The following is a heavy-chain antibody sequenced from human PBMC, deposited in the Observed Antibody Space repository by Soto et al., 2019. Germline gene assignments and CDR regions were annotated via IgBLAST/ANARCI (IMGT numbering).Heavy chain of an antibody. Sequence: EVQLLESGGGLVQPGGSLRLSCAASGFTFSSYAMSWVRQAPGKGLEWVSAISGSGGSTYYADSVKGRFTISRDNSKNPLYLQMNSLGAGDTAVYYCAKDPSLLWFGDPYNGFDPWGQGTLVTVSS. CDR3: AKDPSLLWFGDPYNGFDP. J-gene: IGHJ5*02. CDR2: ISGSGGST. D-gene: IGHD3-10*01. V-gene: IGHV3-23*01. CDR1: GFTFSSYA.